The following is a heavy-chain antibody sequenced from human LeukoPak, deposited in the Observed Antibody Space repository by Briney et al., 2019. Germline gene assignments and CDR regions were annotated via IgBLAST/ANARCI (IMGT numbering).Heavy chain of an antibody. V-gene: IGHV1-18*01. CDR2: ISAYNGNT. D-gene: IGHD3-10*01. J-gene: IGHJ6*02. Sequence: ASVKVSCKASGYTFTSYDINWVRQAPGQGLEWMGWISAYNGNTNYAQKLQGRVTMTTDTSTSTAYMELRSLRSDDTAVYYCARRSGASHYYYYGMDVWGQGTTVTVSS. CDR3: ARRSGASHYYYYGMDV. CDR1: GYTFTSYD.